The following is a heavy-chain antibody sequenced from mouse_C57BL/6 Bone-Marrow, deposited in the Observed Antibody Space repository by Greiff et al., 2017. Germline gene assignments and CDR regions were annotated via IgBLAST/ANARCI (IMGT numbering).Heavy chain of an antibody. V-gene: IGHV1-64*01. Sequence: QVQLQQPGAELVKPGASVKLSCKASGYTFTSYWMHWVKQRPGQGLEWIGMIHPNSGSTNYNEKFKSKATLTVDKSSSTAYMQLSSLTSEDSAVYYCARGGYGSSYPHYWYFDVWGTWTTGTVSS. J-gene: IGHJ1*03. CDR2: IHPNSGST. CDR1: GYTFTSYW. D-gene: IGHD1-1*01. CDR3: ARGGYGSSYPHYWYFDV.